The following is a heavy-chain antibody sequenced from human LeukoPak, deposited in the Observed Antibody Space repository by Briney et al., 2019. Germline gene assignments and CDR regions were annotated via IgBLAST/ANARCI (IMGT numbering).Heavy chain of an antibody. V-gene: IGHV3-74*01. CDR3: GRGGNGIDI. CDR1: GFTFSNYL. CDR2: INSDESNT. D-gene: IGHD2-8*01. Sequence: GGSLRLSCAASGFTFSNYLMHWVRQAPGKGLVWVSRINSDESNTNSYADSVKGRFAISRDNAKNTLYLQMNSLRAEDTAVYFCGRGGNGIDIWGQGTTVIVSS. J-gene: IGHJ3*02.